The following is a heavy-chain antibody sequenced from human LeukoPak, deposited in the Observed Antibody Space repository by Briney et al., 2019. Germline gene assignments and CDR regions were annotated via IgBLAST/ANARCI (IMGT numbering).Heavy chain of an antibody. V-gene: IGHV3-23*01. CDR2: ICFSGGST. CDR1: GFTFSSYA. J-gene: IGHJ4*02. CDR3: ARNGGAGGGYFDY. Sequence: GGSLRLSCAASGFTFSSYAMTWVRQAPGKGLEWVSAICFSGGSTYYADSVKGRFTISRDNSKNTLYLQMKSLRAADTAVYYCARNGGAGGGYFDYWGQGALVTVSS. D-gene: IGHD3-16*01.